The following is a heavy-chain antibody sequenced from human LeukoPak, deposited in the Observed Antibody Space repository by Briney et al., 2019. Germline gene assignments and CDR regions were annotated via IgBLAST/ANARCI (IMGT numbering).Heavy chain of an antibody. CDR3: ARDIELST. V-gene: IGHV3-23*01. CDR1: GFTFNKFA. CDR2: IGSSGATT. D-gene: IGHD5-12*01. Sequence: GGSLSLSCEASGFTFNKFAMSWVRQAPGKGPEWVSAIGSSGATTFYADSVKGRCTISRDNSKSTPSLQMNSLRVEDTAIYYCARDIELSTWGLGTLVTVSS. J-gene: IGHJ3*01.